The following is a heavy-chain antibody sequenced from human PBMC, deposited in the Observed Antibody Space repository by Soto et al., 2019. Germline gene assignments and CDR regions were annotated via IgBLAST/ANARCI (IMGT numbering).Heavy chain of an antibody. J-gene: IGHJ4*02. CDR2: IYYSGST. CDR1: GGSISSGGYY. Sequence: SETLSLTCTVSGGSISSGGYYWSWIRQHPGKGLEWIGYIYYSGSTYYNPSLKSRVTISVDTSKNQFSLKLTSVTAADTAVYYCARHLQYCSGGTCYSYYFDYWGQGTLVTVSS. V-gene: IGHV4-31*03. D-gene: IGHD2-15*01. CDR3: ARHLQYCSGGTCYSYYFDY.